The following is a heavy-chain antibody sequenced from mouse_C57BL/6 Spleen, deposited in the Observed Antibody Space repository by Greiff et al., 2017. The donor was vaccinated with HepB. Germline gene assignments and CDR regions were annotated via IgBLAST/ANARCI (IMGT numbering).Heavy chain of an antibody. Sequence: ESGPGLVKPSQSLSLTCSVTGYSITSGYYWNWIRQFPGNKLEWMGYISYDGSNNYNPSLKNRISITRDTSKNQFFLKLNSVTTEDTATYYCASDYYGSSYGYWGQGTTLTVSS. D-gene: IGHD1-1*01. CDR3: ASDYYGSSYGY. CDR2: ISYDGSN. J-gene: IGHJ2*01. V-gene: IGHV3-6*01. CDR1: GYSITSGYY.